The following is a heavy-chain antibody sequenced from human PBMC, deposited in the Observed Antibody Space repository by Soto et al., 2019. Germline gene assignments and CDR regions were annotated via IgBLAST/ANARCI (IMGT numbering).Heavy chain of an antibody. CDR2: ISYDGSNK. Sequence: GGSLRLSCIASGFTFSSYGMHWVRQAPGKGLEWVAVISYDGSNKYYADSVKGRFTIFRDNSKNTLYLQMNSLRPEDTALYYCAQATSPHEVWRRTGGRRQFALDAWGQGTMVTVSS. J-gene: IGHJ6*02. CDR3: AQATSPHEVWRRTGGRRQFALDA. V-gene: IGHV3-30*18. CDR1: GFTFSSYG. D-gene: IGHD3-16*01.